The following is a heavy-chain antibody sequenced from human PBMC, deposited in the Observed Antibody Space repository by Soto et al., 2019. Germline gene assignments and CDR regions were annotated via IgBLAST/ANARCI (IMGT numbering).Heavy chain of an antibody. CDR2: INPNSGNT. CDR3: AGTRGYCSGGSCPTVVDY. V-gene: IGHV1-18*04. Sequence: ASVKVSCKASGHTFTGYYMHWVRQAPGQGLEWMGWINPNSGNTNYAQKLQGRVTMTTDTSTSTAYMELRSLRSDDTAVYYCAGTRGYCSGGSCPTVVDYWGQGTLVTVSS. D-gene: IGHD2-15*01. CDR1: GHTFTGYY. J-gene: IGHJ4*02.